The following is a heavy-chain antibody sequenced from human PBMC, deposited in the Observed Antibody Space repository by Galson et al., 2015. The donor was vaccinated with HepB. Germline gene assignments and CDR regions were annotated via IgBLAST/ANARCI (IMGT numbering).Heavy chain of an antibody. D-gene: IGHD3-16*01. Sequence: SVKVSCKASSDTFATYALNWVRQAPGQGLEWMGWISGYNGHTTYPQTFQGRVTMTTDTSTTTGYLELRSLTSDDTAMYYCARGGMGSIGGPTFDLWGQGTLVTVSS. V-gene: IGHV1-18*01. CDR3: ARGGMGSIGGPTFDL. CDR1: SDTFATYA. CDR2: ISGYNGHT. J-gene: IGHJ4*02.